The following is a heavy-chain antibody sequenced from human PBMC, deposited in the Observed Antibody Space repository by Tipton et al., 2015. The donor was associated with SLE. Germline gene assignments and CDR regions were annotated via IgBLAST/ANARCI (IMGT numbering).Heavy chain of an antibody. V-gene: IGHV3-30*04. CDR3: AREVTAADHDAFDV. CDR1: GFIFNNHV. Sequence: QLVQSGGGVVQPGRSLRLSCAVTGFIFNNHVFHWVRQDPGKGLEWVAVISYDGSNKYYADSVRGRFTISRDNSKKTLYLQMNSLRAGDTAVYYCAREVTAADHDAFDVWGRGTMVTVSS. D-gene: IGHD6-13*01. CDR2: ISYDGSNK. J-gene: IGHJ3*01.